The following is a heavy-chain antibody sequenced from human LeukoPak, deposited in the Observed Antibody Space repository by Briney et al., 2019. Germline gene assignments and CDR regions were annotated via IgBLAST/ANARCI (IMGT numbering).Heavy chain of an antibody. CDR1: GFTVSSNY. CDR2: IYSGGST. Sequence: GGSLRLSCAASGFTVSSNYMSWVRQAPGKGLEWVSVIYSGGSTHYADSVKGRFTISRDNSKNTLYLQMNNLRAEDTAVYYCAKGLRELWGDAFDMWGQGTMVTVSS. V-gene: IGHV3-53*01. J-gene: IGHJ3*02. CDR3: AKGLRELWGDAFDM. D-gene: IGHD4-17*01.